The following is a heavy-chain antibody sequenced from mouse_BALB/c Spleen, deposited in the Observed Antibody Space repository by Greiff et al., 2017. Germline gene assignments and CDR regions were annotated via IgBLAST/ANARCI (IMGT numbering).Heavy chain of an antibody. V-gene: IGHV1-7*01. J-gene: IGHJ4*01. CDR3: ARSDPGAMDY. CDR2: INPSTGYT. Sequence: VKLQESGAELAKPGASVKMSCKASGYTFTSYWMHWVKQRPGQGLEWIGYINPSTGYTEYNQKFKDKATLTADKSSSTAYMQLSSLTSEDSAVYYCARSDPGAMDYWGQGTSVTVSS. CDR1: GYTFTSYW.